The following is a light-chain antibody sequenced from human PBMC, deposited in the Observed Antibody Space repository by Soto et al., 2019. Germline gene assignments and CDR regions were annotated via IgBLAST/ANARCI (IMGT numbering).Light chain of an antibody. V-gene: IGLV7-46*01. CDR3: LLIDPGVGEV. Sequence: QAVVTQEPSLTVSPGGTVTLTCGSSTGAVTSGHYPHWFQQKSGQAPRPLIYDTRNRHSWTPARFSGSLFGGRAALTLSDAQPEDEADYYCLLIDPGVGEVFGTGTKVTVL. CDR1: TGAVTSGHY. CDR2: DTR. J-gene: IGLJ1*01.